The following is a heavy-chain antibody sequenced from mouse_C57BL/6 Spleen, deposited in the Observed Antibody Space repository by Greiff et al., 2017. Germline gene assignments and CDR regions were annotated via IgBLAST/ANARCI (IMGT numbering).Heavy chain of an antibody. CDR2: ISSGSSTI. Sequence: EVHLVESGGGLVKPGGSLKLSCAASGFTFSDYGMHWVRQAPEKGLEWVAYISSGSSTIYYADKVKGRFTISRDNAKNTLFLQMTSLRSEDTAMYYCARPFDGYYNWCAYWGQGTLVTVSA. CDR1: GFTFSDYG. J-gene: IGHJ3*01. CDR3: ARPFDGYYNWCAY. V-gene: IGHV5-17*01. D-gene: IGHD2-3*01.